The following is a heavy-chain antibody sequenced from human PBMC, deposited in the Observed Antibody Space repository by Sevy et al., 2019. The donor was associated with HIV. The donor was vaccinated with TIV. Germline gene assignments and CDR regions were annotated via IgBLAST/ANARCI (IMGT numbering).Heavy chain of an antibody. CDR3: AREGCTKPHDY. Sequence: GGSLRLSCAASGFTFSKYSMSWVRQPPGKGLEWVSTLSSGCGEINYADSVKGRLTISRDNSKSSVYLQMNNLRPEDTAVYYCAREGCTKPHDYWGQGTLVTVSS. CDR1: GFTFSKYS. D-gene: IGHD2-8*01. V-gene: IGHV3-23*01. J-gene: IGHJ4*02. CDR2: LSSGCGEI.